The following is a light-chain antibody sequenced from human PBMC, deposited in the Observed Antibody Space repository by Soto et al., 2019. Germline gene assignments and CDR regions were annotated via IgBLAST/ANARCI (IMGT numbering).Light chain of an antibody. J-gene: IGKJ5*01. Sequence: EIVLTQSPATLSLSPGERATLSCRASQSVSIYLAWYQQKLGQAPRLLLFDASTRATGSPTRFSGSGSATEFTPTTSSLEPHEFAAYYFQQRNTCPPEITFGHGTRLEIK. CDR3: QQRNTCPPEIT. CDR1: QSVSIY. V-gene: IGKV3-11*01. CDR2: DAS.